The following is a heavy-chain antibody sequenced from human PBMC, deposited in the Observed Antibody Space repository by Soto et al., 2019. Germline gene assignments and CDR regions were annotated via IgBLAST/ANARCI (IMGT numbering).Heavy chain of an antibody. CDR3: ARVVIAARVFDY. CDR2: ISAYNGNT. D-gene: IGHD2-15*01. V-gene: IGHV1-18*01. Sequence: QVQLVQSGAEVKKPGASVKVSCKASGYTFTSYGITWVRQAPGQGLEWMGWISAYNGNTNFAQRLQGRVTITTDTSTSTAYMELRSLRSDDTAVYYCARVVIAARVFDYWGQGTLVTVSS. J-gene: IGHJ4*02. CDR1: GYTFTSYG.